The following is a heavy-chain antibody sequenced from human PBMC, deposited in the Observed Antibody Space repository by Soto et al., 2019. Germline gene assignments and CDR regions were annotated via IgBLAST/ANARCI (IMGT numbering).Heavy chain of an antibody. V-gene: IGHV3-21*01. D-gene: IGHD6-13*01. CDR2: ISSSSSYI. CDR1: GFTFSSYS. J-gene: IGHJ6*02. CDR3: ARDRDSSSPHGMDV. Sequence: GGSLRLSCAASGFTFSSYSMNWVRQAPGKGLEWVSSISSSSSYIYYADSVKGRFTISRDNAKNSLYLQMNSLRAEDTAVYYCARDRDSSSPHGMDVWGQGTTVTVSS.